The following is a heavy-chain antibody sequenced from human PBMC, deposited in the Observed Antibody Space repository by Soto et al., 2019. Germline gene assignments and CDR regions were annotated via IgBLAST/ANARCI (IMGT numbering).Heavy chain of an antibody. CDR1: GGSISSGGYY. CDR2: IYYSGST. Sequence: SETLSLTCTVSGGSISSGGYYWSWIRQHPGKGLEWIGYIYYSGSTYYNPSLKSRVTISVDTSKNQFSLKLGSVTAADSAVYYCARNRGSYFVGPSIMDVWGKGTTVTVSS. J-gene: IGHJ6*03. V-gene: IGHV4-31*03. D-gene: IGHD3-10*01. CDR3: ARNRGSYFVGPSIMDV.